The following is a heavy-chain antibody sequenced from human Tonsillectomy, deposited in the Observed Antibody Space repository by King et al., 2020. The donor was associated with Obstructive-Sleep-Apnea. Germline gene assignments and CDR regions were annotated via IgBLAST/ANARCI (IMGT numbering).Heavy chain of an antibody. CDR3: ARVDWNLWVWFDP. CDR2: TDYRSKWYD. V-gene: IGHV6-1*01. J-gene: IGHJ5*02. D-gene: IGHD1-1*01. CDR1: GYSVSSNSAA. Sequence: HVQLQQSGPGLVKPSQTLSLTCAISGYSVSSNSAAWNWIRQSPSKGLEWLGMTDYRSKWYDDYAVSVKSRITLKPDASRNQFSLQLNSVTPEDTAVYYCARVDWNLWVWFDPWGQGTLVTVSS.